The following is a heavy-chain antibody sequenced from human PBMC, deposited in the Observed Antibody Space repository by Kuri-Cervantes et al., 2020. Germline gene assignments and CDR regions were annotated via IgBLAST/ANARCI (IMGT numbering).Heavy chain of an antibody. Sequence: SVKVSCKASGGTFSSYAISWVRQAPGQGLEWMGGIIPIFGTANYAQKFQGRVTITADESTSTAYMELSSLRSEDTAVYYCASVLRFLEWLGGGMDVWGQGTAVTVSS. J-gene: IGHJ6*02. CDR3: ASVLRFLEWLGGGMDV. D-gene: IGHD3-3*01. CDR1: GGTFSSYA. V-gene: IGHV1-69*13. CDR2: IIPIFGTA.